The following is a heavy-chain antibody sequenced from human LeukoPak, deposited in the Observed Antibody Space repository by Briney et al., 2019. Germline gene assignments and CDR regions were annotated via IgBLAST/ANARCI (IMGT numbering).Heavy chain of an antibody. Sequence: GGSLRLSCAASEFTFSSFGMHWIRQAPGKGLEWVAVISYDGSNKYYADSVKGRFTISRDNSKNTLYLQMNSLRAEDTAVYYCARDRSRFTLAHPQTYWGQGTLVTVSS. D-gene: IGHD2-2*01. CDR2: ISYDGSNK. V-gene: IGHV3-30-3*01. CDR1: EFTFSSFG. CDR3: ARDRSRFTLAHPQTY. J-gene: IGHJ4*02.